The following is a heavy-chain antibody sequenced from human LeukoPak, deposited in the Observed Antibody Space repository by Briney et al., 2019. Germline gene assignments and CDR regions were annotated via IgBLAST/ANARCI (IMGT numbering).Heavy chain of an antibody. J-gene: IGHJ6*02. D-gene: IGHD3-22*01. V-gene: IGHV3-66*01. CDR2: IYSGGST. Sequence: GGSLRLSCAASGFTVSSNYMSWVRQAPGKGLEWVSVIYSGGSTYYADSVKGRFTISRDNSKNTLYLQMNSLRAEDTAVYYCARGPLGGTMIVDYYYGMDVWGQGTTVTVSS. CDR1: GFTVSSNY. CDR3: ARGPLGGTMIVDYYYGMDV.